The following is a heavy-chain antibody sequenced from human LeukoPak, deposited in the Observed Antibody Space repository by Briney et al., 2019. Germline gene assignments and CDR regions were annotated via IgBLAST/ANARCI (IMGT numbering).Heavy chain of an antibody. D-gene: IGHD3-16*01. V-gene: IGHV1-2*02. CDR2: INPSSGGT. CDR1: GYTFTGYY. CDR3: ARSLEVALIGGMDV. J-gene: IGHJ6*02. Sequence: ASVKVSCKASGYTFTGYYMHWVRQAPGQGLEWMGWINPSSGGTNYAQKFQGRVTMTRDTSISTAYMELSRLRSDDTAVYYCARSLEVALIGGMDVWGQGTTVTVSS.